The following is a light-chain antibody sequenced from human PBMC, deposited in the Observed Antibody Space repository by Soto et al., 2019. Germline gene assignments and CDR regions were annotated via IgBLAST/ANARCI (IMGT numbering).Light chain of an antibody. CDR1: QSVSSY. CDR2: DAS. CDR3: QQRSNFPIT. J-gene: IGKJ5*01. Sequence: EIVLTQSPATLSLSPGERATLSCRASQSVSSYLAWYQQKPGQAPRLLIYDASNRATGIPARFSGSGSGTDFTLTISSREPEDFAGYYCQQRSNFPITFGQGTRLEIK. V-gene: IGKV3-11*01.